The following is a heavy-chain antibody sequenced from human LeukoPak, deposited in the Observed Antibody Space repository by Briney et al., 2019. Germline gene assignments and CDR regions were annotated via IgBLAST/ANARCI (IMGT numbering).Heavy chain of an antibody. V-gene: IGHV4-34*01. Sequence: SSETLSLTCAVYGGSFSGCYWSWIRQPPGKGLEWIGEINHSGSTNYNPSLKSRVTISVDTSKNQFSLKLSSVTAADTAVYYCARARGDSSGYYPDYWGQGTLVTVSS. D-gene: IGHD3-22*01. J-gene: IGHJ4*02. CDR2: INHSGST. CDR3: ARARGDSSGYYPDY. CDR1: GGSFSGCY.